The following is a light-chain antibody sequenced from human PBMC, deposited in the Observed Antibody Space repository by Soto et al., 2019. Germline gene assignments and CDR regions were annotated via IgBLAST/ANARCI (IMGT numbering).Light chain of an antibody. CDR3: SSYTTSNSYV. CDR2: EVS. Sequence: QSALTQPPSVSGSPGQSVTISCTGTSSDVGYYNSVSWYQQPPGTVPKLMIFEVSNRPSGVPDRFSGSKSGNTASLTISGLQAEDEADYYCSSYTTSNSYVFGTGTKVTVL. CDR1: SSDVGYYNS. J-gene: IGLJ1*01. V-gene: IGLV2-18*02.